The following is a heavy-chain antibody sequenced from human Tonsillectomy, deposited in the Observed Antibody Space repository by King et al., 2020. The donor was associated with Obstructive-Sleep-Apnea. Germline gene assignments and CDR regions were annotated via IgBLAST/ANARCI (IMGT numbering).Heavy chain of an antibody. V-gene: IGHV4-39*01. CDR1: GGSISSSSYY. CDR2: IYYSGST. Sequence: LQLQESGPGLVKPSETLSLTCTVSGGSISSSSYYWGWIRQPPGKGLEWIWSIYYSGSTYYNPSLKSRVTISIDTSKNQFSLKRSSVTAADSAIYYCARPGTTVTPRAFDIWGQGTLVTVSS. J-gene: IGHJ3*02. D-gene: IGHD4-17*01. CDR3: ARPGTTVTPRAFDI.